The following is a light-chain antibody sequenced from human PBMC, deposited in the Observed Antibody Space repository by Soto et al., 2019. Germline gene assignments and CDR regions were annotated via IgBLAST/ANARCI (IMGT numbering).Light chain of an antibody. CDR2: EVS. Sequence: QSALTQPASGSGSPGQSITISCTGTSSDIGSNHYVSWFQQRPGKAPTLIIYEVSNRPSGVSNHFSGSKSGNTAYLTISGLLPEDEAEYSCSSYTTTTRLFGGGTKVTVL. CDR1: SSDIGSNHY. J-gene: IGLJ3*02. V-gene: IGLV2-14*01. CDR3: SSYTTTTRL.